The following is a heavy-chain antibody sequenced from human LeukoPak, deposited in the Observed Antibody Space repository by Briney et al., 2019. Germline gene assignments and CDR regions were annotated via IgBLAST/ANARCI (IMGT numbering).Heavy chain of an antibody. CDR1: AFTFSTYA. V-gene: IGHV3-48*01. CDR2: ISSSSNTI. CDR3: ARDAGYGGNSDYYYMDV. Sequence: GGSLRLSCAASAFTFSTYAMNWVRQAPGKGLEWVSCISSSSNTIYYADSVKGRFTISGDNAKNSLYLQMNSLRAEDMAVYHCARDAGYGGNSDYYYMDVWGKGTTVTVSS. D-gene: IGHD4-23*01. J-gene: IGHJ6*03.